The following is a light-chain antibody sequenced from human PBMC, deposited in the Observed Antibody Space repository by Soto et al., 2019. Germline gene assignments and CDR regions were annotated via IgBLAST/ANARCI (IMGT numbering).Light chain of an antibody. CDR3: QQRSNWPPLT. CDR1: QSVSSN. CDR2: DAS. J-gene: IGKJ4*01. V-gene: IGKV3-11*01. Sequence: EIVLTQSPGTLSVSPGERATLSCRASQSVSSNLAWYQQKPGQAPRLLIYDASNRATGIPARFSGRGSGTDFTLTISSLEPEDFAFYYCQQRSNWPPLTFGGGTKV.